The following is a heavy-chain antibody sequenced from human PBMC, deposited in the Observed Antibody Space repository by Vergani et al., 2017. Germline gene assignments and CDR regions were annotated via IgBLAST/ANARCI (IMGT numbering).Heavy chain of an antibody. V-gene: IGHV3-11*01. D-gene: IGHD3-10*01. CDR3: ARDPRYGSGSSPNYFYYYYMDV. Sequence: QVQLVESGGGLVKPGGSLRLSCAASGFTFSDYYMSWIRQAPGKGLEWVSYISSSGSTIYYADSVKGRFTISRDNAKNSLYLQMNSLRAEETAVYYWARDPRYGSGSSPNYFYYYYMDVWGKGPTGTVS. CDR2: ISSSGSTI. CDR1: GFTFSDYY. J-gene: IGHJ6*03.